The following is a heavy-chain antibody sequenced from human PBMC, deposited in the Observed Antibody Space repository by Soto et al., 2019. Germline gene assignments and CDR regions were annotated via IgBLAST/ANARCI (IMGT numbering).Heavy chain of an antibody. V-gene: IGHV3-23*01. Sequence: EVQLLESGGGLVQPGGSLRLSCAASGFTFSTYGMSWVGQAPGKGLEWVSSISGNGAGTYYADSVKGRFTISRDNSKNTLFLQMNSLRAEDTAVYYCAKLVSAAGTNYWGQGTLVTVSS. D-gene: IGHD6-13*01. CDR3: AKLVSAAGTNY. CDR2: ISGNGAGT. CDR1: GFTFSTYG. J-gene: IGHJ4*02.